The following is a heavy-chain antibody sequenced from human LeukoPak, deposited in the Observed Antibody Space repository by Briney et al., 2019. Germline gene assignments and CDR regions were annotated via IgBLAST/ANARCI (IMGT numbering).Heavy chain of an antibody. CDR1: GITVSNNY. CDR3: ARIYN. V-gene: IGHV3-66*01. J-gene: IGHJ4*02. D-gene: IGHD4-11*01. CDR2: IYSGGST. Sequence: GGSLRLYCAASGITVSNNYMSWVRQAPGKGLEWVSLIYSGGSTYYADSVRGRFTISRDSSKNTLYLQMNSLRVEDTAVYYCARIYNWGQGTLVTVSS.